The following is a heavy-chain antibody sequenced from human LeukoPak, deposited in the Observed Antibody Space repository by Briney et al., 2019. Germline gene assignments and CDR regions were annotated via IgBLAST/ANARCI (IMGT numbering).Heavy chain of an antibody. CDR3: ARAKPKNMVRGLIMRRESRYYFDY. J-gene: IGHJ4*02. Sequence: GGSLRLPCAASGFTFSSYAMSWVRQAPGKGLEWVSVIYSGGSTYYADSVKGRFTISRDNSKSTLYIQMNSLRAEDTAVYYCARAKPKNMVRGLIMRRESRYYFDYWGQGTLVTVSS. V-gene: IGHV3-53*01. CDR1: GFTFSSYA. CDR2: IYSGGST. D-gene: IGHD3-10*01.